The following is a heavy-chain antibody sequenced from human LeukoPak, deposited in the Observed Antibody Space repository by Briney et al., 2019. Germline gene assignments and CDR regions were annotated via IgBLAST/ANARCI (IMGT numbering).Heavy chain of an antibody. CDR3: ARGGDSIRGFFGYEN. Sequence: ASVKVSCKASGYTFTMYYIHWVRQAPGQGLEWMGMINPSDGATTYAQRFQGRVTMTRDMSTTTVYMDLRSLRSDDTAVYFCARGGDSIRGFFGYENWGQGTLVTVSS. J-gene: IGHJ4*02. D-gene: IGHD5-12*01. CDR2: INPSDGAT. V-gene: IGHV1-46*01. CDR1: GYTFTMYY.